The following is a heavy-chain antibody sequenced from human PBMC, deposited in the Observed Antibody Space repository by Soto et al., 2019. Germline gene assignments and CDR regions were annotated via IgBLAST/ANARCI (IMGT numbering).Heavy chain of an antibody. CDR3: ARDKEGLAAAGTSYFDY. D-gene: IGHD6-13*01. CDR2: ISSSSSYT. Sequence: LSLTCTVSGGSISSYYWSWIRQAPGKGLEWVSYISSSSSYTNYADSVKGRFTISRDNAKNSLYLQMNSLRAEDTAVYYCARDKEGLAAAGTSYFDYWGQGTLVTVSS. V-gene: IGHV3-11*05. CDR1: GGSISSYY. J-gene: IGHJ4*02.